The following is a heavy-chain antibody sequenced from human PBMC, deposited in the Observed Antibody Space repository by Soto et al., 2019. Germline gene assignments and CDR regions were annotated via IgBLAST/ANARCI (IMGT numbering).Heavy chain of an antibody. J-gene: IGHJ4*02. CDR1: GYTFTGYY. Sequence: ASVKVSCKASGYTFTGYYMHWVRQAPGQGLEWMGWINPNSGGTNYAQKFQGWVTMTRDTSISTAYMELSRLRSDDTAVYYCAAATYSSSWYLLRYWGQGTLVTVSS. CDR3: AAATYSSSWYLLRY. V-gene: IGHV1-2*04. CDR2: INPNSGGT. D-gene: IGHD6-13*01.